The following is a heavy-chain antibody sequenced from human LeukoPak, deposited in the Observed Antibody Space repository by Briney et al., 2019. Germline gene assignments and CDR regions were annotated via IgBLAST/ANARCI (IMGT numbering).Heavy chain of an antibody. Sequence: SETLSLTCTVSGGSISSGSYYWSWIRQPAGRGLEWIGRIDASGSTNFNPSLKSRVTMSVDSSKNQFSLKLSSVTAADTALYYCARKDGDIWGQGTMVTVSS. V-gene: IGHV4-61*02. CDR2: IDASGST. J-gene: IGHJ3*02. D-gene: IGHD5-24*01. CDR3: ARKDGDI. CDR1: GGSISSGSYY.